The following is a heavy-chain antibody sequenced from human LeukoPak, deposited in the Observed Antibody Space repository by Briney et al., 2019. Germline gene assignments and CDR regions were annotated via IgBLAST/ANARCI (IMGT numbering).Heavy chain of an antibody. V-gene: IGHV3-11*01. CDR2: ISSSGTRI. CDR1: GFTFSDYF. J-gene: IGHJ4*02. CDR3: ASIPPKFGVATASDY. Sequence: GGSLRLSCAASGFTFSDYFMNWIRQAPGKGLEWVSYISSSGTRIYYADSVKGRFTISRDNAKNSLYLQMDSLRAEDTAVYYCASIPPKFGVATASDYWGQGTLVTVSS. D-gene: IGHD3-3*01.